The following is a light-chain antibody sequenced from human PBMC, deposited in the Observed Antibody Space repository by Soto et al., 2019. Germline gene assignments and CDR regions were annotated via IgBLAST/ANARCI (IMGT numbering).Light chain of an antibody. J-gene: IGKJ5*01. CDR2: AAS. V-gene: IGKV1-39*01. Sequence: DIQMTQSPPSLSASVGDRVAITCRTSQSIDTYLNWYQQKPGKAPKLLIYAASSLQSGVQSRFSGSGSGTDFTLTISNLQPEDFATYYCKQTYNSPPNFGQGTRLEIK. CDR1: QSIDTY. CDR3: KQTYNSPPN.